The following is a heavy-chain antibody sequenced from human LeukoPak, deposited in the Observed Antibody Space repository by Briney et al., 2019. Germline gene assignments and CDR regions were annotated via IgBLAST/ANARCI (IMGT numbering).Heavy chain of an antibody. V-gene: IGHV4-4*02. D-gene: IGHD3-3*01. CDR1: GGSISSSNW. CDR2: MYHSGST. Sequence: SGTLSLTCAVSGGSISSSNWWSWVRQPPGKGLEWIGEMYHSGSTNYNPSLKSRVTISVDTSKNQFSLKLSSVTAADTAVYYCASTLRFLEWSDPKFDYWGQGTLVTVSS. CDR3: ASTLRFLEWSDPKFDY. J-gene: IGHJ4*02.